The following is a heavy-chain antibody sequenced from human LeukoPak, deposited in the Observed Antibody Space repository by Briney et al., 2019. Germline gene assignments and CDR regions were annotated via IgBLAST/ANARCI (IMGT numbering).Heavy chain of an antibody. J-gene: IGHJ4*02. CDR2: INHSGST. Sequence: SETLSLTCAVYGGSFSGYYWSWIRQPPGKGLEWIGEINHSGSTNHNPSLKSRVTISVDTSKNQFSLKLSSVTAADTAVYYCARTSYDYVWGSYRPLYYFDYWGQGTLVTVSS. D-gene: IGHD3-16*02. V-gene: IGHV4-34*01. CDR3: ARTSYDYVWGSYRPLYYFDY. CDR1: GGSFSGYY.